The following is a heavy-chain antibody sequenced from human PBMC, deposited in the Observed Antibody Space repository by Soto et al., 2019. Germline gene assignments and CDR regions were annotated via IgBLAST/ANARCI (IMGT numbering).Heavy chain of an antibody. Sequence: ASVKVSCKASGYTFTSYYMHWVRQAPGQGLEWMGTINPSGGSTSYAQKFQGRVTMTRDTSTSTVYMELSSLRSEDTAVYYCASRRVSMVRGVKDFYYYGMDVWGQGTTVTVSS. D-gene: IGHD3-10*01. CDR1: GYTFTSYY. CDR2: INPSGGST. V-gene: IGHV1-46*01. CDR3: ASRRVSMVRGVKDFYYYGMDV. J-gene: IGHJ6*02.